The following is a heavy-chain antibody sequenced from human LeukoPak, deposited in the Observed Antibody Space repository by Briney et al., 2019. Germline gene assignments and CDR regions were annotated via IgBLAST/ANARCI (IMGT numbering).Heavy chain of an antibody. CDR1: GFTFSSYW. CDR2: INSDGSST. J-gene: IGHJ3*02. V-gene: IGHV3-74*01. Sequence: GGSLRLSCAASGFTFSSYWMHWVRHAPGKGLVWVSRINSDGSSTSYADSVKGRFTISRDNAKNTLYLQMNSLRAEDTAVYYCARGVAYCGGDCYWNAFDIWGQGTMVTVSS. D-gene: IGHD2-21*02. CDR3: ARGVAYCGGDCYWNAFDI.